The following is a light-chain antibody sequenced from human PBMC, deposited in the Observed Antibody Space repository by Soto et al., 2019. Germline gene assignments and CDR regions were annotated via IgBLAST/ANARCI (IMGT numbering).Light chain of an antibody. Sequence: AIRMTQSPSSFSASTVDRVTITFRASQGISSYLAWYQQKPGKAPKLLIYAASTLQSGVPSRFSGSGSGTDFTLTISCLQSEDFATYYCQQYYSYPVAFGQGTKVDIK. V-gene: IGKV1-8*01. J-gene: IGKJ1*01. CDR2: AAS. CDR1: QGISSY. CDR3: QQYYSYPVA.